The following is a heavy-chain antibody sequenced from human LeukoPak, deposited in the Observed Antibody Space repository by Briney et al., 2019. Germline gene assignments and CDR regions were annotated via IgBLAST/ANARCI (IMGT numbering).Heavy chain of an antibody. CDR3: ARNGYSSSWYRN. CDR1: GFTFSSYA. V-gene: IGHV3-23*01. Sequence: GGSLRLSCAAPGFTFSSYAMNWVRQAPGKGLEWVSTISGSGGNTYYADSVKGRFTISRDNSKNTLYLQMNSLRAEDTAVYYCARNGYSSSWYRNWGQGTLVTVSS. CDR2: ISGSGGNT. J-gene: IGHJ4*02. D-gene: IGHD6-13*01.